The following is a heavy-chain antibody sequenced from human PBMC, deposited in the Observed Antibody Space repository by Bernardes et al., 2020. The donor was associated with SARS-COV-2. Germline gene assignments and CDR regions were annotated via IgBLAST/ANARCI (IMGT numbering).Heavy chain of an antibody. D-gene: IGHD6-13*01. CDR3: ARDFGVRSSWSQRFYYYYGMDV. CDR1: GGSFSGFY. V-gene: IGHV4-34*01. J-gene: IGHJ6*02. CDR2: IHHSGSP. Sequence: SETLSLPCPFYGGSFSGFYLSWNPQPPGKGLEWIGEIHHSGSPHYHPSPKSPVTISVYTSKNQFSLKLSSVTAADTAVYYCARDFGVRSSWSQRFYYYYGMDVWGQGTTVTVSS.